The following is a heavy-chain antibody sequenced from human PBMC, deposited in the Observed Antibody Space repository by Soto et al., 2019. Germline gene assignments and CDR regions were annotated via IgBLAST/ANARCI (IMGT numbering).Heavy chain of an antibody. V-gene: IGHV4-59*01. CDR2: MYNSGST. CDR1: GGSIRTYY. CDR3: ARIITSAANFFDY. Sequence: PSDTLSLTCTVSGGSIRTYYWSWIRQPPGKGLEWIGYMYNSGSTNYNPSLKSRVTISVDTSKNQFSLTLSSVTAADTAVYYCARIITSAANFFDYWGQGILVTVSS. J-gene: IGHJ4*02. D-gene: IGHD2-2*01.